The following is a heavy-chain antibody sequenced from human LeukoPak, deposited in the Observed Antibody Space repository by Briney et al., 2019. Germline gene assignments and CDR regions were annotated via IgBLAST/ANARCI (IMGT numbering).Heavy chain of an antibody. Sequence: GGSLRLSCLTSGFTLSTNAMSWVRQAPGKGLEWISGISGSGASTYYADSVKGRFTISRDDSRNTLYLQMNSLRGDDTAVYYCATAKEMDVWGQGTTVTVSS. J-gene: IGHJ6*02. CDR3: ATAKEMDV. CDR2: ISGSGAST. V-gene: IGHV3-23*01. CDR1: GFTLSTNA.